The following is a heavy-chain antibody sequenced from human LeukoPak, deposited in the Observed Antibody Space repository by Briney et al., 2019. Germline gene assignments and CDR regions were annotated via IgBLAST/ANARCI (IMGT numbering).Heavy chain of an antibody. CDR3: AKDGGLWVSAHWGDS. Sequence: GGSLRLSGAASGFTFSSYTMSWVRQAPGKGLEWVSTITTSDGNTYYADSVKGRFTVSRDNSKNTLFLQMNSLRAEDTAVYYCAKDGGLWVSAHWGDSWGRGTLVTVSS. CDR2: ITTSDGNT. V-gene: IGHV3-23*01. J-gene: IGHJ4*02. CDR1: GFTFSSYT. D-gene: IGHD7-27*01.